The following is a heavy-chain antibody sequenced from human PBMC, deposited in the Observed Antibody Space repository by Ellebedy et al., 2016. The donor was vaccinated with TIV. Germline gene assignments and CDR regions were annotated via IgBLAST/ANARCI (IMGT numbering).Heavy chain of an antibody. J-gene: IGHJ4*02. V-gene: IGHV1-69*10. CDR1: GGTFSNYA. CDR2: IVPMLRTA. CDR3: ARAAGYNSGWYRY. D-gene: IGHD6-19*01. Sequence: ASVKVSCKASGGTFSNYAVSWVRQAPGQGLEWMGGIVPMLRTANYAQKFQGRVTITADQLGSTVYMELSSLRSEDAAVYYCARAAGYNSGWYRYWGQGTLVTVSS.